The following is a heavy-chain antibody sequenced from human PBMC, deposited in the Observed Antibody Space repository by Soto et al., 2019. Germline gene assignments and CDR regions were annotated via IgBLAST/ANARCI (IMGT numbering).Heavy chain of an antibody. CDR1: GFTFGTYA. CDR3: AKDRDIAYHLEGGFYYSGIDV. CDR2: ITDVGDPT. J-gene: IGHJ6*02. D-gene: IGHD5-12*01. V-gene: IGHV3-23*01. Sequence: GASLKISCAASGFTFGTYAMNWVRQAPGKGLEWVSTITDVGDPTYYADSVKGRFNISRDNSKNTLFLQMNSLRAEDTARYYCAKDRDIAYHLEGGFYYSGIDVWGQGTTVTVSS.